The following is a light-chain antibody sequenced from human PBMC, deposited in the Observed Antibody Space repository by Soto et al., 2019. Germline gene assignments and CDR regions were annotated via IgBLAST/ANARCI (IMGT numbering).Light chain of an antibody. J-gene: IGKJ4*01. CDR2: GAS. CDR1: QSVTSSY. CDR3: QHYGSSPGLT. V-gene: IGKV3-20*01. Sequence: IVLTQSPGTLSLSPGERATLFCRASQSVTSSYIAWHQQKPGQAPRLLIYGASSRATGIPDRFSASGSGTDFTLTISRLESEDSAVYYCQHYGSSPGLTFGGGTKVEIK.